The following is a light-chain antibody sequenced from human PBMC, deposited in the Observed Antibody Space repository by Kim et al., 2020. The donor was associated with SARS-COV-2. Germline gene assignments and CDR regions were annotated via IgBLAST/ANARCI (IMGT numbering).Light chain of an antibody. Sequence: SASVGDRYTITCQASQDIRNFLNWFQHKPGKAPKLLIYDASTLGAGVPSRFSGSGSGTDFTFTISSLQPEDIATYYCQHFDSLPYTFGQGTKLEI. CDR2: DAS. CDR3: QHFDSLPYT. V-gene: IGKV1-33*01. J-gene: IGKJ2*01. CDR1: QDIRNF.